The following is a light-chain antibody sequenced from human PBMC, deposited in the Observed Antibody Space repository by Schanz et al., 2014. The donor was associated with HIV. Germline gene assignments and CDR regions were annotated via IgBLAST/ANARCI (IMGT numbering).Light chain of an antibody. J-gene: IGKJ1*01. Sequence: AIRMTQSPSSFSASIGDRVNITCRASQTISSYLAWYQQKPGKAPNLLIHGASTLQSGVPSRFSGGGSGTDFTLTISCLQSEDFATYYCQQYYSYPRTFGQGTKVDIK. CDR2: GAS. CDR1: QTISSY. CDR3: QQYYSYPRT. V-gene: IGKV1-8*01.